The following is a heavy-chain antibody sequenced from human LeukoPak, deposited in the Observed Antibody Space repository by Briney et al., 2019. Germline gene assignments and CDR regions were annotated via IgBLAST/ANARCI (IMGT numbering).Heavy chain of an antibody. D-gene: IGHD3-3*01. CDR2: IYYSGST. J-gene: IGHJ4*02. CDR1: GGSISSYY. Sequence: SGTLSLTCTVSGGSISSYYWSWIRQPPGKGLEWIGYIYYSGSTNYNPSLKSRVTISVDTSKNQFSLKLSSVTAADTAVYYCARAIEGSDLAFFDYWGQGTLVTVSS. V-gene: IGHV4-59*01. CDR3: ARAIEGSDLAFFDY.